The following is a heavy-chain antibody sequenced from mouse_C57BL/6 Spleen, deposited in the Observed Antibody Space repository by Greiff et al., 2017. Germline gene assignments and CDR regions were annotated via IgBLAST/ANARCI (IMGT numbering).Heavy chain of an antibody. CDR3: TREIDYYGSIYAMDY. Sequence: EVHLVESGEGLVKPGGSLKLSCAASGFTFSSYAMSWVRQTPEKRLEWVAYISSGGDYIYYADTVKGRFTISRDNARNTLYLQMSSLKSEDTAMYYCTREIDYYGSIYAMDYWGQGTSVTVSS. CDR2: ISSGGDYI. V-gene: IGHV5-9-1*02. CDR1: GFTFSSYA. D-gene: IGHD1-1*01. J-gene: IGHJ4*01.